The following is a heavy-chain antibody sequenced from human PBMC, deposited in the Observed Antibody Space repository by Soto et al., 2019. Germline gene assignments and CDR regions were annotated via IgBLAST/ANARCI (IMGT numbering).Heavy chain of an antibody. CDR2: INHSGST. D-gene: IGHD3-22*01. V-gene: IGHV4-34*01. CDR1: GGSFSSYY. J-gene: IGHJ3*02. CDR3: ASASYYYDSSGYLLSDAFDI. Sequence: SETLSLTCAVYGGSFSSYYWSWIRQPPGKGLECIGEINHSGSTNYNPSLKSRVTISVDTSKNQFSLKLSSVTAADTAVYYCASASYYYDSSGYLLSDAFDIWGQGTMVTVSS.